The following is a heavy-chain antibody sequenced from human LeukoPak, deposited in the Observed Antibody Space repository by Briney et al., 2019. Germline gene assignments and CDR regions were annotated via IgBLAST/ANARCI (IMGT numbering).Heavy chain of an antibody. J-gene: IGHJ5*02. CDR2: IYHSGYT. D-gene: IGHD5-18*01. Sequence: KPSETLSLTCAVSGYSISSGYYWGWIRQPPGKGLEWIGSIYHSGYTYYNPSLKSRVTISVDTSKNQFSLKLSSMTAADTAVYYCARQDTVSLVLDWFDPWGQGTLVTVSS. CDR1: GYSISSGYY. CDR3: ARQDTVSLVLDWFDP. V-gene: IGHV4-38-2*01.